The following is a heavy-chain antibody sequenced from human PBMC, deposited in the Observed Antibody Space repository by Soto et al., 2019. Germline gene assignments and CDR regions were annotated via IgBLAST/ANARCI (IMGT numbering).Heavy chain of an antibody. D-gene: IGHD3-22*01. CDR3: ARVDPYDSSGYPRYYFDH. J-gene: IGHJ4*02. CDR1: GGSVSSGSYY. CDR2: IYYSGST. Sequence: QVQLQESGPGLVKPSETLSLTCTVSGGSVSSGSYYWSWIRQPPGKGLAWIGYIYYSGSTNYNPSLKSRFTISVDTSKNQVSLKRSSVTAADTAVYYCARVDPYDSSGYPRYYFDHWGQGTLVTVSS. V-gene: IGHV4-61*01.